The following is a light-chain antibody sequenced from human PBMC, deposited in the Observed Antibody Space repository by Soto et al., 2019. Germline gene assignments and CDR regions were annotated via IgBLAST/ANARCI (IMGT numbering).Light chain of an antibody. CDR3: QQYGTSGT. Sequence: EILLTQSPCTLSLSPGERATLSCGASQSVSNNYSAWYQQKPGHAPRLLIYGASNRATGIPDRFSGSGSGTAFTLTISRLEPEDFPVYYCQQYGTSGTFGQGTKVDIK. V-gene: IGKV3-20*01. CDR2: GAS. J-gene: IGKJ1*01. CDR1: QSVSNNY.